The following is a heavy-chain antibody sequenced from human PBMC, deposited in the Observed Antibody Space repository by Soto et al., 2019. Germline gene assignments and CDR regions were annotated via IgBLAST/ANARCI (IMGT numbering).Heavy chain of an antibody. CDR3: ASIAAAGPFDY. V-gene: IGHV3-33*01. Sequence: GSLRLSCAASGFTFSSYGMHWVRQAPGKGLEWVAVIWYDGSNKYYADSVKGRFTISRDNSKNTLYLQMNSLRAEDTAVYYCASIAAAGPFDYWGQGTLVTLSS. J-gene: IGHJ4*02. D-gene: IGHD6-13*01. CDR1: GFTFSSYG. CDR2: IWYDGSNK.